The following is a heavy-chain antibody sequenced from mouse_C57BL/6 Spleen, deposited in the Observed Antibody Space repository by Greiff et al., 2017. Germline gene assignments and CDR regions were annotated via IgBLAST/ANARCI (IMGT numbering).Heavy chain of an antibody. Sequence: QVQLQQPGAELVKPGASVKMSCKASGYTFTSYWITWVKQRPGQGLEWIGDIYPGSGSTNYNEKFKSKATLTVDTSSSTSYMQLSSLTSEDSAVYYCARMGFYYGSLYYAMDYWGQGTSVTVSS. CDR2: IYPGSGST. D-gene: IGHD2-1*01. V-gene: IGHV1-55*01. CDR1: GYTFTSYW. J-gene: IGHJ4*01. CDR3: ARMGFYYGSLYYAMDY.